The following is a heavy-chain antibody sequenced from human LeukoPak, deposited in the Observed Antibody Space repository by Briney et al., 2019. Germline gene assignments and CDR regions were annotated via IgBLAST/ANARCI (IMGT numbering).Heavy chain of an antibody. V-gene: IGHV3-11*04. J-gene: IGHJ4*02. CDR3: ARDAGSYSFNY. D-gene: IGHD6-13*01. CDR1: GFIFSDYY. CDR2: ISSSGNTI. Sequence: SGGSLRLSCAASGFIFSDYYMSWIRQAPGKGLELVSYISSSGNTINYAGSVKGRFTICRDNARNSLYLQMNSLRAEDTAVYYCARDAGSYSFNYWGQGTLVTVSS.